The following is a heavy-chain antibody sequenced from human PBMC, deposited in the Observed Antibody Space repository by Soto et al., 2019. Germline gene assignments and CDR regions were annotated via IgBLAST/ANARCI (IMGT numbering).Heavy chain of an antibody. Sequence: PGGSLRLSCAASGFTFSSYGMHWVRQAPGKGLEWVAVIWYDGSNKYYADSVKGRLTISRDNSKNTLYLQMNSLRAEDTAVYYCARDPPDRDGYGFDYWGQGTLVTVSS. D-gene: IGHD5-12*01. CDR1: GFTFSSYG. CDR3: ARDPPDRDGYGFDY. V-gene: IGHV3-33*01. CDR2: IWYDGSNK. J-gene: IGHJ4*02.